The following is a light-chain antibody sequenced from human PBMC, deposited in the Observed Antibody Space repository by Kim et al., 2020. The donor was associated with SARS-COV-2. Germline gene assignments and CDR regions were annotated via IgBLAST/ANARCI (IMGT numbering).Light chain of an antibody. J-gene: IGLJ1*01. CDR1: TSDVGAYRY. V-gene: IGLV2-14*03. CDR2: DVT. CDR3: SSFASSNTFV. Sequence: SGSPGQSITISCTGTTSDVGAYRYVTGDQQHPGSAPTVLIYDVTKRPAGVSNGFSGSKSANTASLTISGLQAEDEADYYCSSFASSNTFVVGAGTKVTVL.